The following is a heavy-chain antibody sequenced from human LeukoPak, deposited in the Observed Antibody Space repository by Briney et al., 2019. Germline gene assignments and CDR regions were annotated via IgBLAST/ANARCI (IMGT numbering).Heavy chain of an antibody. CDR3: ARVYGSGSPFDY. V-gene: IGHV3-74*01. Sequence: GGSLRLSCAASGFSVSTEYMDWVRQAPGKGLVWVSRINSDGSSTSYADSVKGRFTISRDNAKNTLYLQMNSLRAEDTAVYYCARVYGSGSPFDYWGQGTLVTVSS. CDR1: GFSVSTEY. J-gene: IGHJ4*02. D-gene: IGHD3-10*01. CDR2: INSDGSST.